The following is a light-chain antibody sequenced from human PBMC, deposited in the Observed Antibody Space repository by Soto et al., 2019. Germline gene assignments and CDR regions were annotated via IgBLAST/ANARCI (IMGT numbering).Light chain of an antibody. J-gene: IGKJ5*01. CDR3: QLYRDSLSIA. CDR1: QSVRSN. Sequence: TVFAQSQGTVFVFHRKIATVSCSVSQSVRSNLAWYQQKPGQSPRLLIHGSYFRATGVPDRFSGSGSGTDFSLTISRLEPEDFAVYYCQLYRDSLSIAFGQGTRLEIK. V-gene: IGKV3-20*01. CDR2: GSY.